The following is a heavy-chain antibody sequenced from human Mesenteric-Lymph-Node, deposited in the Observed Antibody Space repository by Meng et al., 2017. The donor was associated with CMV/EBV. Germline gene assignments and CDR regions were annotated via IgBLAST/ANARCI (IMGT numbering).Heavy chain of an antibody. CDR3: ARGGEYSIPYGRDYFDP. J-gene: IGHJ5*02. D-gene: IGHD2/OR15-2a*01. CDR2: IIPLFGST. CDR1: GTLSSYR. V-gene: IGHV1-69*01. Sequence: GTLSSYRITWVRQAPGQGLEYMGWIIPLFGSTHYERKFQGRVIMTADDSTNTAYMELSSLRSDDTAVYYCARGGEYSIPYGRDYFDPWGQGTLVTVSS.